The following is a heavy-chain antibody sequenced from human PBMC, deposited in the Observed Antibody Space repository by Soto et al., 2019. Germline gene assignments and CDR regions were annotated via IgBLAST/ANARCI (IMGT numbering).Heavy chain of an antibody. J-gene: IGHJ6*03. CDR2: ISSSSSYI. Sequence: PGGSLRLSCAASGFTFSSYSMNWVRQAPGKGLEWVSSISSSSSYIYYADSVKGRFTISRDNAKNSLYLQMNSLRAEDTAVYYCARTAGDFWSGYHYDILTGYYPIGVYYYMDVWGKGTTVTVSS. V-gene: IGHV3-21*01. CDR1: GFTFSSYS. D-gene: IGHD3-9*01. CDR3: ARTAGDFWSGYHYDILTGYYPIGVYYYMDV.